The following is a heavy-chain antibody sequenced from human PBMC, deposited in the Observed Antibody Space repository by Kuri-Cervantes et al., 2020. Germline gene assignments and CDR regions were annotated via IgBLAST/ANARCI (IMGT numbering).Heavy chain of an antibody. J-gene: IGHJ6*02. Sequence: GGSLRLSCAASGFTFSSYGTHWIRQAPGKGLEWVAVIWYDGSNKYYADSVKGRFTISRDNSKNTLYLQMNSLRAEDTAVYYCARAWTMVRGGMDVWGQGTTVTVSS. D-gene: IGHD3-10*01. CDR2: IWYDGSNK. CDR1: GFTFSSYG. V-gene: IGHV3-33*08. CDR3: ARAWTMVRGGMDV.